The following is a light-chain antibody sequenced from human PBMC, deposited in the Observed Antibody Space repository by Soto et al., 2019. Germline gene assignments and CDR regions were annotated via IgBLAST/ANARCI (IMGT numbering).Light chain of an antibody. CDR1: QSVSSY. CDR3: QQPSNRPT. Sequence: EIVLTQSPATLSLSPGERATLSCRASQSVSSYLAWYQQKPGQAPRLLIYDASNRATGIPARFSGSGSGTDFPLTISSLEPEDFAVYYRQQPSNRPTFGGGTKVDIK. CDR2: DAS. V-gene: IGKV3-11*01. J-gene: IGKJ4*01.